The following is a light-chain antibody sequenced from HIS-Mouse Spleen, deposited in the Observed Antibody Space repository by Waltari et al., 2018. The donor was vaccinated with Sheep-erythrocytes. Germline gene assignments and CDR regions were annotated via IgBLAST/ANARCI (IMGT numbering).Light chain of an antibody. CDR1: QSVSSSY. CDR2: GAS. J-gene: IGKJ3*01. V-gene: IGKV3-20*01. Sequence: EIVLTQSPGTLSLSPGERATPSCRASQSVSSSYLAWYQQKPGQAPRLLIYGASSRATGIPDRFSGSGSGTDFTLTISRLEPEDFAVYYCQQYGSSRQQTFTFGPGTKVDIK. CDR3: QQYGSSRQQTFT.